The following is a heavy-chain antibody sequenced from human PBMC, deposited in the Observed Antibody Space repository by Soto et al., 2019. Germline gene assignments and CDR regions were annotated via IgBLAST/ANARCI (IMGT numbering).Heavy chain of an antibody. D-gene: IGHD3-3*01. CDR3: ARDRETYYDFWSGYSFDY. V-gene: IGHV1-2*02. CDR1: GYTFTGYY. J-gene: IGHJ4*02. Sequence: QVQLVQSGAEVKKPGASVKVSCKASGYTFTGYYMHWVRQAPGQGLEWMGWINPNSGGTNYAQKFQGRVTITADESTSTAYMELSSLRSEDTAVYYCARDRETYYDFWSGYSFDYWGQGTLVTVSS. CDR2: INPNSGGT.